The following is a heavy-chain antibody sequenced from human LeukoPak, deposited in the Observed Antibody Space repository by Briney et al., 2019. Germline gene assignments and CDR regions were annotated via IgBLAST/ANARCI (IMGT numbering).Heavy chain of an antibody. D-gene: IGHD3-22*01. CDR1: GGSFGGYY. V-gene: IGHV4-34*01. Sequence: SETLSLTCAVYGGSFGGYYWSWIRQPPGKGLEWIGEINHSGSTNYNPSLKSRVTISVDTSKNQFSLKLSSVTAADTAVYYCARVRRYYDLSSRPYAFDIWGQGTMVTVSS. CDR2: INHSGST. J-gene: IGHJ3*02. CDR3: ARVRRYYDLSSRPYAFDI.